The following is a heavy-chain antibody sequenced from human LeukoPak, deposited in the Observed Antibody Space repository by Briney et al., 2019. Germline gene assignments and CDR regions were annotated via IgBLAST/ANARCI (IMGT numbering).Heavy chain of an antibody. V-gene: IGHV1-69*13. CDR2: IIPIFGTA. CDR3: ARGIRITSDAFDI. Sequence: GASVKVSCKASGGTFSSYAISWVRQAPGQGLEWMGGIIPIFGTANYAQKFQGRVTITADESTSTAYMELSSLRSEDTAVYYCARGIRITSDAFDIWGQGTMVTVSS. CDR1: GGTFSSYA. D-gene: IGHD3-10*01. J-gene: IGHJ3*02.